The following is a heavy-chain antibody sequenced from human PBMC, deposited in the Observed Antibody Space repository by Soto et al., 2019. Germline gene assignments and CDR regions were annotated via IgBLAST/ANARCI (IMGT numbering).Heavy chain of an antibody. V-gene: IGHV4-39*01. D-gene: IGHD4-17*01. J-gene: IGHJ6*02. CDR1: GASISSSNYY. Sequence: KTSETLSLTCTVSGASISSSNYYWGWIRQPPGRGLEWIGTMYYSGRTYYNPSLKSRVTTSVDTSKNQFSLKLSAVTATDTAVYYCARHGNTVTTGYYSGMDVWGQGTTVTVSS. CDR3: ARHGNTVTTGYYSGMDV. CDR2: MYYSGRT.